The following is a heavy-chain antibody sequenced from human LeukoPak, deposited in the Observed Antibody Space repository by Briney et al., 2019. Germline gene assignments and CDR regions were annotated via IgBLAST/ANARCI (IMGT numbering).Heavy chain of an antibody. CDR2: MNPITGST. CDR1: GYTFSDYD. J-gene: IGHJ5*02. D-gene: IGHD3-10*01. CDR3: ARVKRFPTVWFDP. Sequence: ASVKVSCKASGYTFSDYDIDWVRQAAGQGLEWMGWMNPITGSTGYVQKFRGRIIMTRDTSITTAFMELTSLTSDDTAIYYCARVKRFPTVWFDPWGQGTLVSVSS. V-gene: IGHV1-8*01.